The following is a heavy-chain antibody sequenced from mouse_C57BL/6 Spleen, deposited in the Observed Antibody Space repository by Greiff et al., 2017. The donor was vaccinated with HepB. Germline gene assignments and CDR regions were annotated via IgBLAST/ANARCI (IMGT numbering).Heavy chain of an antibody. Sequence: VQLVESGGGLVQPGGSLTLSCAASGFTFSAYGMHWVRQAPEKGLEWVAYISSCSSTIYYADTVKGRFTISRDNAKNTLFLQMTSLRSEDTAMYYCARWSGAMDDWGQGTSVTVSS. D-gene: IGHD3-1*01. CDR3: ARWSGAMDD. CDR1: GFTFSAYG. J-gene: IGHJ4*01. V-gene: IGHV5-17*01. CDR2: ISSCSSTI.